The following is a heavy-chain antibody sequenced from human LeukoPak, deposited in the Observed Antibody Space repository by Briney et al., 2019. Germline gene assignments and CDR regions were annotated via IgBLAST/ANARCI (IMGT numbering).Heavy chain of an antibody. CDR2: IIPIFGTA. V-gene: IGHV1-69*06. Sequence: GASVKVSCKASGYTFTSYAISWVRQAPGQGLEWMGGIIPIFGTANYAQKFQGRVTITADKSTSTAYMELSSLRSEDTAVYYCARDRRGYSGYDLTTYYFDYWGQGTLVTVSS. CDR3: ARDRRGYSGYDLTTYYFDY. D-gene: IGHD5-12*01. CDR1: GYTFTSYA. J-gene: IGHJ4*02.